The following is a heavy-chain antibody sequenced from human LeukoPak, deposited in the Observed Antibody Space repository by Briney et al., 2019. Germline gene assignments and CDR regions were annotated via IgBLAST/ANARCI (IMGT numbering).Heavy chain of an antibody. CDR1: GFTFSSYG. CDR2: ISSSSSYI. J-gene: IGHJ4*02. D-gene: IGHD5-12*01. Sequence: PGGSLRLSCAASGFTFSSYGMHWVRQAPGKGLEWVSSISSSSSYIYYADSVKGRFTISRDNAKNSLYLQMNSLRAEDTAVYYCASIYSGYDPDYWGQGTLVTVSS. CDR3: ASIYSGYDPDY. V-gene: IGHV3-21*01.